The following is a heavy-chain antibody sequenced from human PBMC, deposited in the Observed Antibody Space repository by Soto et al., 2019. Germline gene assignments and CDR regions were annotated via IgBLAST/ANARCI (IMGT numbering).Heavy chain of an antibody. J-gene: IGHJ6*03. Sequence: GGSLRLSCAASGFTFSSYAMSWVRQAPGKGLEWASAISGSGGNTYYADSVKGRFTISRDNSKNTLYLQMNSLRAEDTAVYYCAKAVRQLLPSWYYYYMDVWGKGTTVSVSS. D-gene: IGHD2-2*01. V-gene: IGHV3-23*01. CDR2: ISGSGGNT. CDR3: AKAVRQLLPSWYYYYMDV. CDR1: GFTFSSYA.